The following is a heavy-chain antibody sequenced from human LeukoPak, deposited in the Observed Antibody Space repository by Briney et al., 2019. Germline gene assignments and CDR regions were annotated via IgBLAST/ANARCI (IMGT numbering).Heavy chain of an antibody. J-gene: IGHJ4*02. D-gene: IGHD6-13*01. Sequence: GGSLRLSCAASEFTFTTYGMHWVRQAPGEGLEYVSAISSNGGSTYYADSVKGRFTISRDNSKNTLYLQMSSLRVEDTAVFYCVKGIAGGPYYFDYWGQGTLVTVSS. CDR3: VKGIAGGPYYFDY. CDR2: ISSNGGST. V-gene: IGHV3-64D*06. CDR1: EFTFTTYG.